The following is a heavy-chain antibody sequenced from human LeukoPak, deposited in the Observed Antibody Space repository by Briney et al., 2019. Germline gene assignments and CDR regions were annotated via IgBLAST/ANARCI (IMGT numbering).Heavy chain of an antibody. J-gene: IGHJ3*02. CDR1: GFSFSNYG. CDR3: AKDRGGAYYESSVDI. V-gene: IGHV3-30*18. D-gene: IGHD3-22*01. CDR2: ISYDGNNK. Sequence: GGSLRLSCAASGFSFSNYGIHWVRQAPGKGLEWVAVISYDGNNKYYADSVKGRFTTSRDNSKNTLYLQMNSLRAEDTAVYYCAKDRGGAYYESSVDIWGQGTMVTVSS.